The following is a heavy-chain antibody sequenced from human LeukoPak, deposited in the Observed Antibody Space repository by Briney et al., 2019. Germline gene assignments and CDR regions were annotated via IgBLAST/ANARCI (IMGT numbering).Heavy chain of an antibody. CDR3: ARGFGGDYEFDC. V-gene: IGHV3-33*01. D-gene: IGHD4-17*01. CDR2: IWYDGSNK. CDR1: GFTFSSYG. Sequence: GRSLRLSCAASGFTFSSYGMHWVRQAPGKGLEWVAVIWYDGSNKYYADSVKGRFTISRDNSKNTLYLQMNSLRAEDTAVYYCARGFGGDYEFDCWGQGTLVTVSS. J-gene: IGHJ4*02.